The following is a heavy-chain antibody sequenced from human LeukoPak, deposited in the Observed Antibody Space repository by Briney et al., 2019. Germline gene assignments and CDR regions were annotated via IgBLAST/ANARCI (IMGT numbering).Heavy chain of an antibody. CDR1: GGSIGSSSYD. CDR3: ARAFYSSSWYHTEDFFDY. D-gene: IGHD6-13*01. Sequence: PSETLSLTCTVSGGSIGSSSYDWGWLRQPPGRGREWLGSIYYSGNTYYKPSRQSRVTISVDTSKTQFSLKLSSVTAADTAVYYCARAFYSSSWYHTEDFFDYWGQGNPVTVSS. V-gene: IGHV4-39*07. CDR2: IYYSGNT. J-gene: IGHJ4*02.